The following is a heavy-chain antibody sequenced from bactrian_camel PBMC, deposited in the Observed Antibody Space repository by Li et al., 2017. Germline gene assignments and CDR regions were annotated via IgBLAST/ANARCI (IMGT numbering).Heavy chain of an antibody. J-gene: IGHJ4*01. D-gene: IGHD1*01. Sequence: DVQLVESGGGLVQPGGSLRLSCAASGFTFSNYGMSWVRQAPGKGLEWVSSSSSGALSLVYADSVKGRFTISRDNAKNTVYLLMNSLKPEDTAVYYCVKPNPDARGGFDHWGQGTQVTVS. V-gene: IGHV3S40*01. CDR2: SSSGALSL. CDR3: VKPNPDARGGFDH. CDR1: GFTFSNYG.